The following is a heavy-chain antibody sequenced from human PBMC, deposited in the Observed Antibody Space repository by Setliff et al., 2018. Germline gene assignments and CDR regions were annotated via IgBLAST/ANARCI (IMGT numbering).Heavy chain of an antibody. J-gene: IGHJ3*02. CDR2: IIPNFGTT. CDR3: ARCRDYYDSSGYYPGAFDI. D-gene: IGHD3-22*01. V-gene: IGHV1-69*05. Sequence: SVKVSCKASGGTFRSYGISWVRQAPGQGLEWMGGIIPNFGTTSYAQKFQGRVTITTDESTNTAYMELSSLRSDDTAVFYCARCRDYYDSSGYYPGAFDIWGQGTMVTVSS. CDR1: GGTFRSYG.